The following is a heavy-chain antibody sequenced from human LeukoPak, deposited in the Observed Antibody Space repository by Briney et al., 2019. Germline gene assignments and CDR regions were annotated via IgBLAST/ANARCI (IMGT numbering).Heavy chain of an antibody. V-gene: IGHV4-34*01. CDR1: GGSFSGYY. CDR2: INHSGST. D-gene: IGHD6-25*01. Sequence: SETLSLTCAVYGGSFSGYYWSWIRQPPGKGLEWIGEINHSGSTNYNPSLKSRVTISVDTSKNQFSLKLSSVPAAHPAVYYCARVGRRGYYYFYYMEVGGKGTTVSVSS. CDR3: ARVGRRGYYYFYYMEV. J-gene: IGHJ6*03.